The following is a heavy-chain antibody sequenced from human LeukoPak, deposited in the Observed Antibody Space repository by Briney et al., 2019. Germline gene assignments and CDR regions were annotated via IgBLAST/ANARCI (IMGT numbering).Heavy chain of an antibody. CDR2: IFYSGCC. CDR3: ARHEYYYWYMDV. J-gene: IGHJ6*03. CDR1: GGSISSSSYY. Sequence: SETLSLTCTVSGGSISSSSYYWAWLRQPPGKGLVWVGSIFYSGCCYYNPPLNSQVTISVDTSQNQFSLILSSVPAADRAIYHCARHEYYYWYMDVWGRGTTVTVSS. V-gene: IGHV4-39*01.